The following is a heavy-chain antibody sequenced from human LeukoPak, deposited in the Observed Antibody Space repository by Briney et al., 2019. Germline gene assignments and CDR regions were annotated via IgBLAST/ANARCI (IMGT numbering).Heavy chain of an antibody. Sequence: GGSLRLSCAASGFTFSSYGMSWVRQAPGKGLEWVAVISYDGSNKYYADSVKGRFTISRDNSKNTLYLQMNSLRAEDTAVYYCARDSYYDSSGYYLSDAFDIWGQGTMVTVSS. CDR2: ISYDGSNK. CDR1: GFTFSSYG. D-gene: IGHD3-22*01. V-gene: IGHV3-30*03. J-gene: IGHJ3*02. CDR3: ARDSYYDSSGYYLSDAFDI.